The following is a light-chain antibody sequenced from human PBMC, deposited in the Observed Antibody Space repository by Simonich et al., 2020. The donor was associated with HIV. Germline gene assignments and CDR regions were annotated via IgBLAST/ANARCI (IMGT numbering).Light chain of an antibody. CDR3: QQYNNWPPYT. CDR2: GAS. CDR1: QSVSSN. V-gene: IGKV3-15*01. Sequence: EIVMTQSPATLSVSPGEKATLSCRASQSVSSNLAWYQQQPGQAPRLRIYGASTRATCIPARFSGSGSGTEFTLTISSLQSEDFAVYYCQQYNNWPPYTFGQGTKLEIK. J-gene: IGKJ2*01.